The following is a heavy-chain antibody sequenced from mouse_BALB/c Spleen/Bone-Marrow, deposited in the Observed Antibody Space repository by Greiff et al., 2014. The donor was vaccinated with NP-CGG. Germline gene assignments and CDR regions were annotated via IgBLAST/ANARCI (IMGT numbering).Heavy chain of an antibody. D-gene: IGHD2-10*02. CDR3: ARQYGNYWDYFDY. V-gene: IGHV5-6*01. CDR1: GFTFSSYG. J-gene: IGHJ2*01. CDR2: ISSGGSYT. Sequence: EVMLVESGGDLVKPGGSLKLSCAASGFTFSSYGMSWVRQTPGKRLEWVATISSGGSYTYYPDSVKGRFTISRDNAKNTLYLQMSSLKSEDTAMYYCARQYGNYWDYFDYWGQGTTLTVSS.